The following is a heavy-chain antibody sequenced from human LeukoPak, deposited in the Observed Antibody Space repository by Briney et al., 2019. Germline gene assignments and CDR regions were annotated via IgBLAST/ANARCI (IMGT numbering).Heavy chain of an antibody. CDR1: GFTFSSYW. CDR3: ANLGRTD. V-gene: IGHV3-7*01. CDR2: IKDDGSDK. J-gene: IGHJ4*02. Sequence: PGGSLRLSCAASGFTFSSYWMSWVRQAPGKGLEWVATIKDDGSDKYYVDSVKGRFTISRDNAKNSLYLQMNSLRVEDTAVYYCANLGRTDWGQGTLATVSS.